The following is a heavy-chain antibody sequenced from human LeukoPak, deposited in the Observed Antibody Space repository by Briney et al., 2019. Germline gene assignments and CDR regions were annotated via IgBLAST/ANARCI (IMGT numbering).Heavy chain of an antibody. J-gene: IGHJ4*02. D-gene: IGHD3-22*01. Sequence: ASVKVSCKASGYTFTSYDINWVRQATGQGLEWMGWMNPNSGNTGYAQKFQGRVTMPRNTSISTAYMELSSLRSEDTAVYYCARTYYDSSGYYLGLGYWGQGALVTVSS. CDR1: GYTFTSYD. V-gene: IGHV1-8*01. CDR2: MNPNSGNT. CDR3: ARTYYDSSGYYLGLGY.